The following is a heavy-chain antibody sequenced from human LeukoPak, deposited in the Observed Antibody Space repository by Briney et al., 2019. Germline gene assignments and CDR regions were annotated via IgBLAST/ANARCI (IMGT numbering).Heavy chain of an antibody. CDR1: GGSISNCY. CDR2: IYYTGST. J-gene: IGHJ3*02. V-gene: IGHV4-59*01. Sequence: SETLSLTCTVSGGSISNCYWSWIRQPPGKGLEWIGYIYYTGSTKYNPSLKSRVTLSVDSSKTQFSLKLNSVTAADTAVYYCAKSPSWGSGLDAFDIWGQGTMVTVSS. CDR3: AKSPSWGSGLDAFDI. D-gene: IGHD7-27*01.